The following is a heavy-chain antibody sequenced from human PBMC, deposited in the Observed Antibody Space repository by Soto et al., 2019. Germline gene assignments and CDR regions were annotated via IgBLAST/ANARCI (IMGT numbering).Heavy chain of an antibody. V-gene: IGHV3-33*01. CDR1: GITFSTYA. Sequence: QLQLVESGGGVVQPGRSLRLSCAASGITFSTYAMHWVRQAPGKGLEWVAVIDYDGSNKYYADSVKGRFTISRDKSKNTLYLQMSILSAEVAAVYYCGSGGDNTGHKGDYFYYWCQGALVTVSS. CDR3: GSGGDNTGHKGDYFYY. J-gene: IGHJ4*02. D-gene: IGHD2-8*02. CDR2: IDYDGSNK.